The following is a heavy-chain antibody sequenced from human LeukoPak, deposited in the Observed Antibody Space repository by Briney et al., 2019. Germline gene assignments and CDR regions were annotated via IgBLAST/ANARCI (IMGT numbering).Heavy chain of an antibody. CDR2: INPNNGGT. CDR3: ARRRGTTSSNFDY. V-gene: IGHV1-2*02. Sequence: GASVKVSCKASGYTFTGYYMHWVRQAPGQGLEWMGWINPNNGGTNYAQKFQGRVTMTRDTSISTAYMEMSRLTSDDTAVYYCARRRGTTSSNFDYWGQGTLVTVSS. J-gene: IGHJ4*02. CDR1: GYTFTGYY. D-gene: IGHD2-2*01.